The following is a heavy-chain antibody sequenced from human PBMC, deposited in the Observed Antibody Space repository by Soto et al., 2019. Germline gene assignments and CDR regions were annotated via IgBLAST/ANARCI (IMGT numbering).Heavy chain of an antibody. D-gene: IGHD6-13*01. V-gene: IGHV3-33*01. CDR1: GFTFSSYG. Sequence: GGSLRLSCAASGFTFSSYGMHWVRQAPGKGLEWVAVIWYDGSNKYYADSVKGRFTISRDNSKNTLYLQMNSLRAEDTAVYYCARDVADPAAAGPLFDYWGQGTLVTVSS. CDR2: IWYDGSNK. J-gene: IGHJ4*02. CDR3: ARDVADPAAAGPLFDY.